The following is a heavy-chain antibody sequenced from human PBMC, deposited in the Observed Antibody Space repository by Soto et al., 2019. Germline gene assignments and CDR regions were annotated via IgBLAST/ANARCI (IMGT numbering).Heavy chain of an antibody. J-gene: IGHJ4*02. CDR1: GGSISTYY. Sequence: PSETLSLTCSVSGGSISTYYCNWIRQPAGKGLEWIGRIDTSGSTNYNPSLKSRVTMSVDTSKNQFSLKLSSVTAADTAVYYCARGGHDLWSGPFDSWGQGTPVTLS. CDR3: ARGGHDLWSGPFDS. V-gene: IGHV4-4*07. CDR2: IDTSGST. D-gene: IGHD3-3*01.